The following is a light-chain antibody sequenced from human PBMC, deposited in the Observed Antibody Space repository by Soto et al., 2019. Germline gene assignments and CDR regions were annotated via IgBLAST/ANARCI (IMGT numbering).Light chain of an antibody. V-gene: IGLV1-47*01. CDR3: AAWDDSLRGV. Sequence: QSVLTQPPSASGTPGQRVTISCSGSRSNIGSNYVYWYQQLPGTAPKLLIYRNNQRPSGVPDRFSGSKSGTSASLAISGLRSEDEADYYCAAWDDSLRGVFGTGTKLTVL. CDR2: RNN. CDR1: RSNIGSNY. J-gene: IGLJ1*01.